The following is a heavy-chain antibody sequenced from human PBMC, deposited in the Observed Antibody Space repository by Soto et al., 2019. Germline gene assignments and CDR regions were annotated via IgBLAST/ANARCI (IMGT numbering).Heavy chain of an antibody. V-gene: IGHV3-30*03. CDR2: ISYDGSNK. J-gene: IGHJ4*02. CDR3: VAGQYFFDY. Sequence: AGSLRLSCAASGFSWSCYGMQWIRQAPGKGLEWVAVISYDGSNKYYADFVKDRFTISRDNSKKTLYLQMNSLRADDTAVYYCVAGQYFFDYCGQGT. D-gene: IGHD6-19*01. CDR1: GFSWSCYG.